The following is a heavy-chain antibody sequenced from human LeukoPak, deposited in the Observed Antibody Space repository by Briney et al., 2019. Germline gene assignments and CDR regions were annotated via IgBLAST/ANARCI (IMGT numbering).Heavy chain of an antibody. V-gene: IGHV4-34*01. CDR3: ARGDNRGAFDI. D-gene: IGHD3-10*01. CDR1: GGSVSGYY. CDR2: INHSGST. Sequence: SETLSLTCAVYGGSVSGYYWNWIRQPPGKGLEWIGGINHSGSTNYNPSLKSRVTISVDRSKNQFSLKVRSVTAAADTAVYFCARGDNRGAFDIWGQGTMVTVSS. J-gene: IGHJ3*02.